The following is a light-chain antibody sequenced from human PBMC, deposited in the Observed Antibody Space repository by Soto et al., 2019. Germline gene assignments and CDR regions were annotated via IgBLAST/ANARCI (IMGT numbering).Light chain of an antibody. CDR3: QQSYSSPWG. CDR2: AAS. V-gene: IGKV1-39*01. J-gene: IGKJ1*01. CDR1: QSISSY. Sequence: DIQMTQSPSSLSASVGDRVTITCRASQSISSYLNWYLQKPGKAPKVLIYAASNLQSGVPSRFSGGGSGTDFTLTISSLQPEDFATYYCQQSYSSPWGFGQGT.